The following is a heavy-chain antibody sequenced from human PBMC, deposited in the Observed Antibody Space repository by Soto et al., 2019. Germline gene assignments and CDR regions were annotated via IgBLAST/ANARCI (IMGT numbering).Heavy chain of an antibody. V-gene: IGHV3-15*01. D-gene: IGHD6-13*01. Sequence: GGSLRLSCAASGFTFSNAWMSWVRQAPGKGLEWVGRIKSKTDGGTTDYAAPVKGRFTISRDDSKNTLYLQMNSLKTEDTAVYYCTTEPGIAAAGANPGNYYYYGMDVWGQGTTVTVSS. CDR2: IKSKTDGGTT. CDR1: GFTFSNAW. J-gene: IGHJ6*02. CDR3: TTEPGIAAAGANPGNYYYYGMDV.